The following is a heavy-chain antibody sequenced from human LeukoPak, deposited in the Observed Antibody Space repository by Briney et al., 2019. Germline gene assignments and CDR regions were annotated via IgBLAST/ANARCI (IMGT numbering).Heavy chain of an antibody. Sequence: GASVKVSCKASGGTFSSCAISWVRQAPGQGLEWMGGIIPIFGTANYAQKFQGRVTITADESTSTAYMELRSLRSDDTAVYYCASVGNYGDYYFDYWGQGTLVTVSS. CDR2: IIPIFGTA. V-gene: IGHV1-69*13. CDR1: GGTFSSCA. D-gene: IGHD4-17*01. J-gene: IGHJ4*02. CDR3: ASVGNYGDYYFDY.